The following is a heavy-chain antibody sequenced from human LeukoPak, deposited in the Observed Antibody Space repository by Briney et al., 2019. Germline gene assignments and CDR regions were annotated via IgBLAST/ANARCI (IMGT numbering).Heavy chain of an antibody. CDR2: IYASGST. J-gene: IGHJ6*03. CDR1: GGSISSYY. V-gene: IGHV4-4*07. D-gene: IGHD2-15*01. CDR3: ARDGGYCSGVTCYNHYYYMDV. Sequence: PSETLSLTCTVSGGSISSYYWSWIWQPAGKGLEWIGRIYASGSTNYNPSLKSRVTMSVDTSKNLFSLKLTSVTAADTAMYYCARDGGYCSGVTCYNHYYYMDVWGKGTTVTISS.